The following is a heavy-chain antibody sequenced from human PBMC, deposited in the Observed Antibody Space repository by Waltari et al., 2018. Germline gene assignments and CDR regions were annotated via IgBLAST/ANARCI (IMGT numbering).Heavy chain of an antibody. CDR3: ARRGGWKDFDY. J-gene: IGHJ4*02. CDR1: GFTFGDYA. V-gene: IGHV3-21*01. CDR2: ISSSSSYI. Sequence: EVQLVESGGGLVQPGRSLRLSCTASGFTFGDYAMSWVRQAPGKGLEWVSSISSSSSYIYYADSVKGRFTISRDNAKNSLYLQMNSLRAEDTAVYYCARRGGWKDFDYWGQGTLVTVSS. D-gene: IGHD1-1*01.